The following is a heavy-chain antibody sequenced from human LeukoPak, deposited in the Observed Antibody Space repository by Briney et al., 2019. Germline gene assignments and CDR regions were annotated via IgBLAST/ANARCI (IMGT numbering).Heavy chain of an antibody. CDR1: GFTFSSYA. J-gene: IGHJ4*02. Sequence: QSGGSLRLSCAASGFTFSSYAMHWVRQAPGKGLEWVAVISYDGSNKYYADSVKGRFTISRDNSKNTLYLQMNSLRAEDTAVYYCARDSRDGYKYEGPFDYWGQGTLVTVSS. CDR3: ARDSRDGYKYEGPFDY. V-gene: IGHV3-30-3*01. D-gene: IGHD5-24*01. CDR2: ISYDGSNK.